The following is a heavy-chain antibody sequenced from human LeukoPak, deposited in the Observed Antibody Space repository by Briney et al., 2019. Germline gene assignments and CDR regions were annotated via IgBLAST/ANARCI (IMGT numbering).Heavy chain of an antibody. J-gene: IGHJ4*02. D-gene: IGHD3-22*01. CDR1: GGTFSSYA. CDR2: ISAYNGNT. Sequence: GASVKVSCKASGGTFSSYAISWVRQAPGQGLEWMGWISAYNGNTNYAQKLQGRVTMTTDTSTSTAYMELRSLRSDDTAVYYCARDDTTDYYDSSGYYSNWGQGTLVTVSS. CDR3: ARDDTTDYYDSSGYYSN. V-gene: IGHV1-18*01.